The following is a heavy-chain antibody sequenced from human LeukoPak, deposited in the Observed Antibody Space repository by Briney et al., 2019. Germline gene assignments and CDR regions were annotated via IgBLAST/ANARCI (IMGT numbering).Heavy chain of an antibody. CDR1: GFTFSSYA. V-gene: IGHV3-30*01. CDR2: ISYDGSNK. D-gene: IGHD3-22*01. J-gene: IGHJ4*02. Sequence: GGSLRLSCAASGFTFSSYAMHWVRQAPGKGLEWVAVISYDGSNKYYADSVKGRFTISRDNSKNTLYLQMNSLRAEDTAVYYCAREEVTYNYDSSGPQSFRYFDYWGQGTLVTVSS. CDR3: AREEVTYNYDSSGPQSFRYFDY.